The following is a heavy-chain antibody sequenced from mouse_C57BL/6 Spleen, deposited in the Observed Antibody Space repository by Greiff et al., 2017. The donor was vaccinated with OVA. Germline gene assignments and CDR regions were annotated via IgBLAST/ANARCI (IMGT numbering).Heavy chain of an antibody. Sequence: EVQRVESGGGLVKPGGSLKLSCAASGFTFSDYGMHWVRQAPEKGLEWVAYISSGSSTIYYADTVKGRFTISRDNAKNTQFLQMTSLRSEDTAMYYCARPNFSMDYWGQGTSVTVSS. CDR3: ARPNFSMDY. V-gene: IGHV5-17*01. CDR2: ISSGSSTI. J-gene: IGHJ4*01. CDR1: GFTFSDYG.